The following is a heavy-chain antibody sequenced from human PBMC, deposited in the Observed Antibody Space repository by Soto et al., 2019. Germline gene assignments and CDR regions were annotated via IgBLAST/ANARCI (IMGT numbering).Heavy chain of an antibody. CDR1: GFTFSSYA. J-gene: IGHJ4*02. D-gene: IGHD3-16*01. Sequence: EVQLLESGGELVQLGGSLRLSCAASGFTFSSYAMSWVRQASGKGLEWVSGISASGGSTYYADSVKGQFTISRDNSKNTLYLQMNNLRAEDTAVYYCAKGEQQLIRRYYFDYWGRGTLVTVSS. CDR3: AKGEQQLIRRYYFDY. CDR2: ISASGGST. V-gene: IGHV3-23*01.